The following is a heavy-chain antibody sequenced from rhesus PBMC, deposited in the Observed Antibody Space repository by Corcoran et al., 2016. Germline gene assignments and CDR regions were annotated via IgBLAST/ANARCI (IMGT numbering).Heavy chain of an antibody. CDR1: GVSIASDY. Sequence: QLQLQESGPGLVKPSETLSLTCAVSGVSIASDYWTWIRQSPGKGPEWIGRISGRGGSTTTNPSLRNRLTISTDTSRNQISLNLNSMTAADPAIYYCAHGWSAGQWGQGVLVTVSS. CDR2: ISGRGGST. J-gene: IGHJ4*01. V-gene: IGHV4-173*01. CDR3: AHGWSAGQ. D-gene: IGHD3-22*01.